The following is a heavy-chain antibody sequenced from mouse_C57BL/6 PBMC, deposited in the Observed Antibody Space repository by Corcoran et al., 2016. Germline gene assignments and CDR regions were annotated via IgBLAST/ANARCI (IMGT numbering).Heavy chain of an antibody. CDR3: ARSEYYGSSYGAMDY. J-gene: IGHJ4*01. CDR2: IYPGSGNT. D-gene: IGHD1-1*01. Sequence: QVQLKQSGAELVRPGASVKLSCKASGYTFTDYYINWVKQRPGQGLEWIARIYPGSGNTYYNEKFKGKATLTAEKSSSTAYMQLSSLTSEDSAVYFCARSEYYGSSYGAMDYWGQGTSVTVSS. V-gene: IGHV1-76*01. CDR1: GYTFTDYY.